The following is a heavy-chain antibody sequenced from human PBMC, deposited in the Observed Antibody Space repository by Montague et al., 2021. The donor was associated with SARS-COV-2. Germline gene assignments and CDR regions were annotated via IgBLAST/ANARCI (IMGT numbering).Heavy chain of an antibody. V-gene: IGHV4-39*01. Sequence: SETLSLTCSVSGGSFSSGDSYWGWLRQAPGKGLEWIGDLHYAGSAXYNPSLRSRVTISADTSKNQFSLKLNSVTAADTAVYYCVATYNGNWYYFDYWDQGTLVTVSS. D-gene: IGHD6-13*01. CDR3: VATYNGNWYYFDY. CDR1: GGSFSSGDSY. CDR2: LHYAGSA. J-gene: IGHJ4*02.